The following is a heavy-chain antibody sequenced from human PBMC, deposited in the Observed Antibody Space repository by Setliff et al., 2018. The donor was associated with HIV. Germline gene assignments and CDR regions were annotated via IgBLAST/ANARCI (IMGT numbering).Heavy chain of an antibody. J-gene: IGHJ4*02. Sequence: SETLSLTCVVSGDSISRSRYYWGWIRQPPGKGLEWIGSSYYSGSTSYNPSLRSRVTISGDTSKNQVSLRLSSVTAADTAVYYCARLSGGMVPNYWGQGTLVTVSS. CDR2: SYYSGST. V-gene: IGHV4-39*01. CDR3: ARLSGGMVPNY. CDR1: GDSISRSRYY. D-gene: IGHD3-10*01.